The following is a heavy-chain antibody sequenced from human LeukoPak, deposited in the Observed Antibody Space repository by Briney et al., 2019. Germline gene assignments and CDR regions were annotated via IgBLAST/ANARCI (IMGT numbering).Heavy chain of an antibody. D-gene: IGHD3-10*01. V-gene: IGHV1-8*01. J-gene: IGHJ5*02. Sequence: ASVRVSSTASGYTFTSYDINWVRQAPGQGLEWMGWMNPNSGNTGYAQKFQGRVTMTRNTSISTAYMELSSLRSEDTAVYYCARVRRSWFDPWGQGTLVTVSS. CDR1: GYTFTSYD. CDR3: ARVRRSWFDP. CDR2: MNPNSGNT.